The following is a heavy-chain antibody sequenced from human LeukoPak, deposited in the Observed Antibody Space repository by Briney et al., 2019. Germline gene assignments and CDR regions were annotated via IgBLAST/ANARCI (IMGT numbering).Heavy chain of an antibody. CDR2: ISSSSSYI. CDR3: ARVSSYGYFLNDF. CDR1: GFTVSTNY. J-gene: IGHJ4*02. Sequence: GGSLRLSCAASGFTVSTNYMSWVRQAPGKGLEWVSSISSSSSYIYYADSVKGRFTISRDNAKNSLYLQMNGLRAEDTALYYCARVSSYGYFLNDFWGQGTLVTVSS. D-gene: IGHD5-18*01. V-gene: IGHV3-21*01.